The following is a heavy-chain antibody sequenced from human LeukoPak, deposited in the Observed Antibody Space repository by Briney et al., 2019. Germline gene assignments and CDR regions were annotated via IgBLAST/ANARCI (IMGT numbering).Heavy chain of an antibody. V-gene: IGHV3-15*04. CDR3: TTGIRGD. Sequence: PGGSLRLSCAASGFMFSSNWMSWVRQAPGEGLDWVGRIASKTDGGATDYAAPVKGRFTISRDDSKNTLNLQMNSLKTEDTAVYYCTTGIRGDWGQGTLVTVSS. CDR2: IASKTDGGAT. D-gene: IGHD3-10*01. J-gene: IGHJ4*02. CDR1: GFMFSSNW.